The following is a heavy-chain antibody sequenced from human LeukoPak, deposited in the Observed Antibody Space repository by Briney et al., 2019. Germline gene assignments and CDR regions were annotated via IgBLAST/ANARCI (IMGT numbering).Heavy chain of an antibody. J-gene: IGHJ4*02. D-gene: IGHD3-9*01. V-gene: IGHV3-30*02. CDR1: GFTFSSYG. Sequence: PGGALRLSCAASGFTFSSYGMHWVRQAPGKGLEWVAFIRYDGSNKYYADSVKGRFTISRDNSKNTLYLQMNSLRAADTAVYDCARVAGYYLVDPTFDYWGQGTLVTVSS. CDR3: ARVAGYYLVDPTFDY. CDR2: IRYDGSNK.